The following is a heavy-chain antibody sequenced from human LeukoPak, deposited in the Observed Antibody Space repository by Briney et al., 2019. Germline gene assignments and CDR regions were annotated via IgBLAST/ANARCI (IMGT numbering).Heavy chain of an antibody. CDR2: IIPIFGTA. Sequence: SVKVSCKACGGTFSSYAISWVRQAPGQGLEWMGGIIPIFGTANYAQKFQGRVTITADESTSTAYMELSSLRSEDTAVYYCARVLSPCGGDCYLRFAPWGQGTLVTVSS. D-gene: IGHD2-21*01. V-gene: IGHV1-69*13. CDR3: ARVLSPCGGDCYLRFAP. CDR1: GGTFSSYA. J-gene: IGHJ5*02.